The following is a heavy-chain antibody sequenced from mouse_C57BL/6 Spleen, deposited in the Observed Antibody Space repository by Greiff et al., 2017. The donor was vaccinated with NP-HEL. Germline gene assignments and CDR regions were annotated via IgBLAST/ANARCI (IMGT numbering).Heavy chain of an antibody. J-gene: IGHJ2*01. D-gene: IGHD1-1*01. V-gene: IGHV1-26*01. CDR2: INPNNGGT. Sequence: VQLQQSGPELVKPGASVKISCKASGYTFTDYYMNWVKQSHGKSLEWIGDINPNNGGTSYNQKFKGKATLTVDKSSSTAYMELRSLTSEDSAVYYCARGATVVADYYFDYWGQGTTLTVSS. CDR3: ARGATVVADYYFDY. CDR1: GYTFTDYY.